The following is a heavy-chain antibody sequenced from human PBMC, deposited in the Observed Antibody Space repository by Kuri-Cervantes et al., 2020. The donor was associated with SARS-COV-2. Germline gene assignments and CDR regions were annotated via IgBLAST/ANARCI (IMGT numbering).Heavy chain of an antibody. Sequence: LSLTCAASGFNFSDYYITWIRQAPGKGLEWVSYISSSGTTIHYADSMKGRFTISRDNAKNSLYLQTSSLRAEDTAVYYCARDLRLGKSLDYWGQGTLVTVSS. CDR3: ARDLRLGKSLDY. CDR1: GFNFSDYY. J-gene: IGHJ4*02. D-gene: IGHD7-27*01. CDR2: ISSSGTTI. V-gene: IGHV3-11*04.